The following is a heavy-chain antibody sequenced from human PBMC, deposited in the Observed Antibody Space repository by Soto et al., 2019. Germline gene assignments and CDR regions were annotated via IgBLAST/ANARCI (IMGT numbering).Heavy chain of an antibody. Sequence: QVQLVQSGAEVKKPGSSVKVSCKASGGTFSSYAISWVRQAPGQGLEWMGGIIPIFGTANYAQKFQGRVTITADESTSTAYMELSSLRSEDTAVYYCARDRYYYDSSGYNEVENWFDPWGQGTLVNVSS. CDR2: IIPIFGTA. D-gene: IGHD3-22*01. V-gene: IGHV1-69*01. CDR3: ARDRYYYDSSGYNEVENWFDP. CDR1: GGTFSSYA. J-gene: IGHJ5*02.